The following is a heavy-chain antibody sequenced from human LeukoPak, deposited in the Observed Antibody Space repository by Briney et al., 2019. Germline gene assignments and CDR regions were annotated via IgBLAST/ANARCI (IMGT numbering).Heavy chain of an antibody. J-gene: IGHJ6*03. Sequence: SETLSLTYAVYGGSFSGYYWSWIRQPPGKGLEWIGEINHSGSTNYNPSLKSRVTISVDTSKNQFSLKLSSVTAADTAMYYCARDETYSSDWQSNHYYYYMDVWGKGTTVTVSS. D-gene: IGHD6-19*01. CDR2: INHSGST. CDR1: GGSFSGYY. CDR3: ARDETYSSDWQSNHYYYYMDV. V-gene: IGHV4-34*01.